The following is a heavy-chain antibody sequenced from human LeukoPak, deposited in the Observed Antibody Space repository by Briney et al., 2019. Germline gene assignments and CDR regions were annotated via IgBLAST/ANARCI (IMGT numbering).Heavy chain of an antibody. CDR3: ARDLKSGYVDS. V-gene: IGHV3-33*01. D-gene: IGHD3-3*01. Sequence: PGGSLRLSCAASGFTFSNYGMHWVRQAPGKGQEWVAVIYDDGSREHFADSVKGRFTISRDNSKNTVVLQMNSLRADDTAVYYCARDLKSGYVDSWGQGTLVTVSS. CDR2: IYDDGSRE. J-gene: IGHJ4*02. CDR1: GFTFSNYG.